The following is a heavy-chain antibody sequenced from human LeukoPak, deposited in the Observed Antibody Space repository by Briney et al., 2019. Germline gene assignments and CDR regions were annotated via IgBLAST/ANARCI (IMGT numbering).Heavy chain of an antibody. CDR1: GFSFSSYS. D-gene: IGHD2-2*01. Sequence: PGGSLRLSCAASGFSFSSYSMNWVRQAPGKGLEGVSYISSSSSNINYADSVKGRFTTSRDNAKNSLYLQMNSLRAEDTAVYYCARDQQAIPYAFDIWGQGTMVTVSS. CDR3: ARDQQAIPYAFDI. J-gene: IGHJ3*02. CDR2: ISSSSSNI. V-gene: IGHV3-48*01.